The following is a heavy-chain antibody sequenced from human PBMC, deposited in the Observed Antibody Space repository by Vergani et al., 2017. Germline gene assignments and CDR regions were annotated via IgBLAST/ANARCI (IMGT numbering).Heavy chain of an antibody. V-gene: IGHV3-30*01. CDR2: ISYDGSNK. D-gene: IGHD6-13*01. J-gene: IGHJ4*02. CDR1: GFTFSSYA. CDR3: ARDQPIAAAVDY. Sequence: QVQLVESGGGVVQPGRSLRLSCAASGFTFSSYAMHWVRQAPGKGLEWVAVISYDGSNKYYADSVKSRFTISRDNSKNTLYLQMNSLRAEDTAVYYCARDQPIAAAVDYWGQGTLVTVSS.